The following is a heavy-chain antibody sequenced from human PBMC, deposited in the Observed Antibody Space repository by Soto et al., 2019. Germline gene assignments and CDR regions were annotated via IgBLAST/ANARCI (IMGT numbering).Heavy chain of an antibody. CDR1: GGTFSSYA. CDR3: ARLLRLGELSSP. Sequence: QVQLVQSGAEVKKPGSSVKVSCKASGGTFSSYAISWVRQAPGQGLEWMGGTIPIFGTANYAQKFQGRVTITADESTTTAYMELSSLRSEDTAVYYCARLLRLGELSSPWGQGTLVTVSS. J-gene: IGHJ5*02. V-gene: IGHV1-69*12. CDR2: TIPIFGTA. D-gene: IGHD3-16*02.